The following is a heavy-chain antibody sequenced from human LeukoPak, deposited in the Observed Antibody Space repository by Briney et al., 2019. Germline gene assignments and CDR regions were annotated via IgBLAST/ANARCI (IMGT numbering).Heavy chain of an antibody. V-gene: IGHV6-1*01. Sequence: SQTLSLTCAISGDSVSSDSAAWNWIRQSPSRGLEWLGRTYYRSKWYNDYSAFVRSRIIINPDTSKNQFSLQLNSVTPEDTAVYYCARAVAGTEGWFNSWGQGTLVTVSS. CDR1: GDSVSSDSAA. D-gene: IGHD1-1*01. CDR3: ARAVAGTEGWFNS. J-gene: IGHJ5*01. CDR2: TYYRSKWYN.